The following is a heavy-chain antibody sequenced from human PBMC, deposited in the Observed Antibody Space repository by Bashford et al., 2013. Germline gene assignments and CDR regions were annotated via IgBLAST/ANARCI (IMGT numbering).Heavy chain of an antibody. CDR2: IYYSGST. CDR3: ARHIRFRKKQKPDAFDI. Sequence: SETLSLTCTVSGGSISSSSYYWGWIRQPPGKGLEWIGSIYYSGSTYYNPSLKSRVTISVDTSKNQFSLKLSSVTAADTAVYYCARHIRFRKKQKPDAFDIWGQGTMVTVSS. CDR1: GGSISSSSYY. J-gene: IGHJ3*02. D-gene: IGHD4-17*01. V-gene: IGHV4-39*01.